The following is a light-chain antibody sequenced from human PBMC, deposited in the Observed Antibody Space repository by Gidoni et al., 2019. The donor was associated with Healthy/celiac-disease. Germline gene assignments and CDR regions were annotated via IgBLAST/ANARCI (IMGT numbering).Light chain of an antibody. J-gene: IGLJ3*02. Sequence: NFMLTQPHSVSESPRKTVTISCTGSSGSIASNYVQWYQQRPGSAPTTVIYEDNQRPSGVPDRFSGSIDSSSNSAFLTISGLKTEDEADYYCQSYDSSNQGVFGGGTKLTVL. CDR3: QSYDSSNQGV. V-gene: IGLV6-57*02. CDR2: EDN. CDR1: SGSIASNY.